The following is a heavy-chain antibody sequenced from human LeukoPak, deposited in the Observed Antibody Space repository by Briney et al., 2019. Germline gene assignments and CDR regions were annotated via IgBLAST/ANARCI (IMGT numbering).Heavy chain of an antibody. Sequence: ASVKVSCKVSGYTLTELSMHWVRQAPGKGLEWRGGFDPEDGETIYAQKFQGRVTMTEDTSTDTAYMELSSLRSEDTAVYYCATLVTDSGSYHAYFDYWGQGTLVTVSS. CDR1: GYTLTELS. J-gene: IGHJ4*02. V-gene: IGHV1-24*01. CDR3: ATLVTDSGSYHAYFDY. CDR2: FDPEDGET. D-gene: IGHD1-26*01.